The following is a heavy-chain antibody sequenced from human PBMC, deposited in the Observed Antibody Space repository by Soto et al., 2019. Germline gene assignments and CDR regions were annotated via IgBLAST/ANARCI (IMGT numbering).Heavy chain of an antibody. J-gene: IGHJ6*02. CDR2: INPSGGST. CDR3: ARQLSPYDILTGYYGDYYYYGMDV. Sequence: QVQLVQSGAEVKKPGASVKVSCKASGYTFTSYYMHWVRQAPGQGLEWMGIINPSGGSTSYAQKFQGRVTMTRDTSTSSVYMELSSLRSEDTAVYYCARQLSPYDILTGYYGDYYYYGMDVWGQGTTVTVSS. D-gene: IGHD3-9*01. CDR1: GYTFTSYY. V-gene: IGHV1-46*01.